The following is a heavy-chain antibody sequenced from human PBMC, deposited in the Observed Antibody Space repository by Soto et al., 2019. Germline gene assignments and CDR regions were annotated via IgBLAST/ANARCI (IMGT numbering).Heavy chain of an antibody. CDR2: IYRGTT. Sequence: EVQLVESGGGLVQPGGSLRLSCAASGFTVSDNYMNWVRQAPGKGLEWVAVIYRGTTYYADSVKGRFTISRENSKNTLNLPISTLRPAFTSVSSFAGGVDLPDYYSTGYSFAYGGHGTVVPVSS. V-gene: IGHV3-66*01. CDR1: GFTVSDNY. J-gene: IGHJ4*01. CDR3: AGGVDLPDYYSTGYSFAY. D-gene: IGHD3-22*01.